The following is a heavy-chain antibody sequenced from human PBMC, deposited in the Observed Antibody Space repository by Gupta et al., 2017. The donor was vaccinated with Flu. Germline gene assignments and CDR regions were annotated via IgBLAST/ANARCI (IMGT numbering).Heavy chain of an antibody. CDR2: INAGNGNT. D-gene: IGHD1-26*01. Sequence: RQAPGQRLEWMGWINAGNGNTKYSQKFQGRVTITRDTSASTAYMELSSLRSEDTAVYYCARVARQWELGLDYWGQGTLVTVSS. J-gene: IGHJ4*02. CDR3: ARVARQWELGLDY. V-gene: IGHV1-3*01.